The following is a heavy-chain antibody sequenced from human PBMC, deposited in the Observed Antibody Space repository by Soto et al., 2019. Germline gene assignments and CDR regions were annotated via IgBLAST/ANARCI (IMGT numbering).Heavy chain of an antibody. Sequence: SETLSLTCAVSGGSISSGGYSWSWIRQPPGKGLEWIGYIYHSGSTYYNPSLKSRVTISVDRSKNQFSLKLSSVTAADTAVYYCARVGRNYYGSGSYYVEYWGQGTLVTVSS. CDR3: ARVGRNYYGSGSYYVEY. CDR1: GGSISSGGYS. D-gene: IGHD3-10*01. J-gene: IGHJ4*02. CDR2: IYHSGST. V-gene: IGHV4-30-2*01.